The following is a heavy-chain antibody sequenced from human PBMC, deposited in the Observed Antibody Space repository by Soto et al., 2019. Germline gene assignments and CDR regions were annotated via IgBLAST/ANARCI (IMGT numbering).Heavy chain of an antibody. CDR2: ISSSSSTI. Sequence: EVQLVESGGGLVQPGGSLRLSCAASGFTFSSYSMNWVRHAPGKGLEWVSYISSSSSTIYYADSVKGRFTISRDNAKNSLYLQRNSLRAEDTAVYYCARHPERIAEIGWFDPWGQGTLVTVSS. D-gene: IGHD6-13*01. V-gene: IGHV3-48*01. CDR3: ARHPERIAEIGWFDP. J-gene: IGHJ5*02. CDR1: GFTFSSYS.